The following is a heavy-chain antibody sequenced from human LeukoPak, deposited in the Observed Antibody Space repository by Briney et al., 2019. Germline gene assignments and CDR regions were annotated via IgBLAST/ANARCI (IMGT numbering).Heavy chain of an antibody. V-gene: IGHV4-59*01. CDR2: IYYSGST. J-gene: IGHJ5*02. CDR1: GGSISSYY. CDR3: ARDRDYYGSKNWFDP. D-gene: IGHD3-10*01. Sequence: PSETLSLTCTVSGGSISSYYWSWLRQPPGKGLEWIGYIYYSGSTNYSPSLKSRVTISVDTSKNQFPLKLSSVTAADTAVYYCARDRDYYGSKNWFDPWGQGTLVTVSS.